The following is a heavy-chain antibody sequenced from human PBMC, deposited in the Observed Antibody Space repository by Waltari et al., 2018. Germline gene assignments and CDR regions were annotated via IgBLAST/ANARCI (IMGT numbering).Heavy chain of an antibody. V-gene: IGHV4-59*13. D-gene: IGHD3-3*01. CDR2: IHYSGST. CDR3: ARASAGHYDAFDL. J-gene: IGHJ3*01. CDR1: GGPMRDYY. Sequence: QEQLQESGPGLVKPAETLSLTCSVSGGPMRDYYWSWLRQPPGKGLDWIGYIHYSGSTNYNPSLQRRVTISVDTSKNQFSLKLRSVTAADTAVYYCARASAGHYDAFDLWGQGTTVSVSS.